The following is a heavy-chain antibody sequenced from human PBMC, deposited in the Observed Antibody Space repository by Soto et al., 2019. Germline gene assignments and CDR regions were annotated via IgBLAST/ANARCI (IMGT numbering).Heavy chain of an antibody. D-gene: IGHD2-2*02. J-gene: IGHJ6*03. V-gene: IGHV3-66*01. CDR2: IYSGGST. Sequence: PGGSLRLSCAASGFPVSSNYMTWDRQAPGKGLEWVSLIYSGGSTYYADSVKGRFTVSRDNSKNTLYLQMNSLRAEDTAVYYCARALTYCTSTSCYNFYYYMDVWAKGPRSPSP. CDR3: ARALTYCTSTSCYNFYYYMDV. CDR1: GFPVSSNY.